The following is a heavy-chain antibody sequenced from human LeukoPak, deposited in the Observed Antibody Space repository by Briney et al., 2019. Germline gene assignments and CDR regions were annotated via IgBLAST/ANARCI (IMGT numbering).Heavy chain of an antibody. Sequence: GGSLRLSCAASGFTFTSYWMHWVRQAPGKGLVWVSRINGDGSTTNYADSVKGRFTISRDNAKNTLYLQMNSLRAEDTALYYCAKDRIPSSGWESDFWGQGTLVTVSS. CDR3: AKDRIPSSGWESDF. CDR1: GFTFTSYW. D-gene: IGHD3-22*01. V-gene: IGHV3-74*01. CDR2: INGDGSTT. J-gene: IGHJ4*02.